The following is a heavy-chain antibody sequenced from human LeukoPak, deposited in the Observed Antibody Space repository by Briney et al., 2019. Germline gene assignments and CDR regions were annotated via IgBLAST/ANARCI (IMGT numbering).Heavy chain of an antibody. D-gene: IGHD2-2*01. Sequence: SETLSLTCTVSGGSFCSSSYYWGWIRQPPGKGLEWIGSIYYSGSTYYNPSLKSRVTISVDTSKNQFSLKLSSVTAADTAVYYCARQLGYCSSTSCYADKVDYWSQGTLVTVSS. CDR2: IYYSGST. V-gene: IGHV4-39*01. CDR3: ARQLGYCSSTSCYADKVDY. CDR1: GGSFCSSSYY. J-gene: IGHJ4*02.